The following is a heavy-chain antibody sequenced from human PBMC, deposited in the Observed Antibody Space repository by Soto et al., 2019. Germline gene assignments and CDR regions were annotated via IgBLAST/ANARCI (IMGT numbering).Heavy chain of an antibody. Sequence: SVKVSCKASGGTFSSYAISWVRQAPGQGLEWMGGIIPIFSTPNYAQKFQGGVTITADESTSTAYMELSSLRSEDTAVYYCATVPAVAGTGDYFDYWGQGTLVTVSS. J-gene: IGHJ4*02. CDR2: IIPIFSTP. D-gene: IGHD6-19*01. CDR3: ATVPAVAGTGDYFDY. CDR1: GGTFSSYA. V-gene: IGHV1-69*13.